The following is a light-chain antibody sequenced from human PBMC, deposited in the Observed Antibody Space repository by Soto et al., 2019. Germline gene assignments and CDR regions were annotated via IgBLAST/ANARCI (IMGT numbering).Light chain of an antibody. Sequence: EIVLTQSPATLSLSPGERATLSCRASQSVSSYLAWYQQKPGQAPRLLIYDASNRATGIPARFSGSGSGTDFTLTISSLEPEDFAVYYCQQRSNWAFSFGGGTKVGIK. CDR2: DAS. CDR3: QQRSNWAFS. J-gene: IGKJ4*01. CDR1: QSVSSY. V-gene: IGKV3-11*01.